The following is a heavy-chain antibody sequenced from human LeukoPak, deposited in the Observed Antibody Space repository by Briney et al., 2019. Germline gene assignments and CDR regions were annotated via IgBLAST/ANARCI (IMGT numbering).Heavy chain of an antibody. CDR1: GGSISSYY. J-gene: IGHJ5*02. V-gene: IGHV4-59*01. D-gene: IGHD6-19*01. Sequence: SETLSLTCTVSGGSISSYYWSWTRQPPGKGLEWIGYIHYSGSTNYNPSLKSRVTISVDTSKNQFSLKLSSVTAADTAVYYCARADYSSGWYWFDPWGQGTLVTVSS. CDR2: IHYSGST. CDR3: ARADYSSGWYWFDP.